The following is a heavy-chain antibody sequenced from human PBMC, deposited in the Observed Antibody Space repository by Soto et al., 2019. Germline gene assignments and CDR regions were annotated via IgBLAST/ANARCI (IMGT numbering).Heavy chain of an antibody. V-gene: IGHV1-69*01. D-gene: IGHD2-21*02. CDR3: ARAGAYCGGDGYSRWFDP. J-gene: IGHJ5*02. CDR1: GGTFSSYA. CDR2: IIPIFGTA. Sequence: QVQLVQSGAEVKKPGSSVKVSCKASGGTFSSYAISWVRQAPGQGLEWMGGIIPIFGTANYAQKFQGRVTITADESTSTAYMELSSLRSEDTAVYYCARAGAYCGGDGYSRWFDPWGQGTLVTVSS.